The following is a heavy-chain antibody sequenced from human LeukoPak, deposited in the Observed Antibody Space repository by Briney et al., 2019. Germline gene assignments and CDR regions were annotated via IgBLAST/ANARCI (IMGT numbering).Heavy chain of an antibody. CDR2: INPSDGKT. CDR3: ARAERSGLLWFGGGVYFDY. J-gene: IGHJ4*02. V-gene: IGHV1-46*01. CDR1: GYTFTNYY. Sequence: ASVKVSCKASGYTFTNYYMHWVRQAPGQGLEWMGIINPSDGKTSYAQKFQGRVTMTRDTSTSTVYMELSSLRSEDTAVYYCARAERSGLLWFGGGVYFDYWGQGTLVTVSS. D-gene: IGHD3-10*01.